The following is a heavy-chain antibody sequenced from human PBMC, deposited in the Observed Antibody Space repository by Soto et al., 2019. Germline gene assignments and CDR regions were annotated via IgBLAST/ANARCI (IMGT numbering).Heavy chain of an antibody. Sequence: PVGSLRLSCAASGFTVSRNYMSWVRQAPGKGLEWVSVIYSGGSTYYADSVKGRFTISRDNSKNTLYLQMNSLRAEDTAVYYCASSYYDSSGYYPYYFDYWGQGTLVTVSS. V-gene: IGHV3-66*01. CDR1: GFTVSRNY. CDR2: IYSGGST. D-gene: IGHD3-22*01. J-gene: IGHJ4*02. CDR3: ASSYYDSSGYYPYYFDY.